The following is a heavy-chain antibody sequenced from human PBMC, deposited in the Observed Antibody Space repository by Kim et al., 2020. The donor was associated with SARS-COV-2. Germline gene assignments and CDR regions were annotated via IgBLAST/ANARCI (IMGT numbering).Heavy chain of an antibody. Sequence: SETLSLTCTVSGGSISSGGYYWSWIRQHPGKGLEWIGYIYYSGSTYYNPSLKSRVTISVDTSKNQFSLKLSSVTAADTAVYYCARVARPYYYGSGVDYWGQGTLVTVSS. J-gene: IGHJ4*02. V-gene: IGHV4-31*03. D-gene: IGHD3-10*01. CDR1: GGSISSGGYY. CDR2: IYYSGST. CDR3: ARVARPYYYGSGVDY.